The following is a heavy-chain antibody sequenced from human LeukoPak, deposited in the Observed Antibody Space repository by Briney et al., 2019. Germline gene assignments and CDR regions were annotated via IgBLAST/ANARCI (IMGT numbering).Heavy chain of an antibody. CDR1: GGSISSYY. CDR2: IYTSGST. D-gene: IGHD3-9*01. J-gene: IGHJ3*02. CDR3: ARVWLDILTGLDAFDI. V-gene: IGHV4-4*07. Sequence: SETLSLTCTVSGGSISSYYWSWIREPAGKGVEWIGRIYTSGSTNYNPSLKSRVTMSVDTSKNQFSLKLSSVTAADTAVYYCARVWLDILTGLDAFDIWGQGTMVTVSS.